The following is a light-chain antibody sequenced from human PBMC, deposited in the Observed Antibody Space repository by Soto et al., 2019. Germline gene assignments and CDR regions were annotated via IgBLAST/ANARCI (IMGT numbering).Light chain of an antibody. V-gene: IGLV2-14*01. CDR3: CSLTTSHTYV. J-gene: IGLJ1*01. CDR1: SSDIGGYDH. Sequence: QSALTQPPSASGSPGQSVTISCTGTSSDIGGYDHVSWYQQHPGKAPKVMIYHVTYRPSGVSNRYSGSKSGNSASLTISGLQADDEADYYCCSLTTSHTYVFGSGTKVTVL. CDR2: HVT.